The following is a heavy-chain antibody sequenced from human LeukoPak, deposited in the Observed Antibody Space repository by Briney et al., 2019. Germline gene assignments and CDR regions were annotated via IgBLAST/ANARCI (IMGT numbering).Heavy chain of an antibody. CDR2: IIPIFGTA. J-gene: IGHJ4*02. Sequence: SVNVSCTASGGTFSSYAISWVRQAPGQGLEWMGGIIPIFGTANYAQKFQGRVTITADESTSTAYMELSSLRSEDTAVYYCARGGPGSYSGPNFDYWGQGTLVTVSS. CDR1: GGTFSSYA. CDR3: ARGGPGSYSGPNFDY. V-gene: IGHV1-69*13. D-gene: IGHD1-26*01.